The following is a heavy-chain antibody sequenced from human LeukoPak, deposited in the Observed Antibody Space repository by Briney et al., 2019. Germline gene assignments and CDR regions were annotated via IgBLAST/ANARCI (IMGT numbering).Heavy chain of an antibody. CDR3: ARAAGYGGRFDY. D-gene: IGHD3-9*01. CDR1: GGSFSGYY. Sequence: SETLSLTCAVYGGSFSGYYWSWIRQPPGKGLEWIGEINHSGSTNYNPSLKSRVTISVDTSKNQFSLKLSSVTAADTAVYYCARAAGYGGRFDYWGQGTLVTVSS. J-gene: IGHJ4*02. CDR2: INHSGST. V-gene: IGHV4-34*01.